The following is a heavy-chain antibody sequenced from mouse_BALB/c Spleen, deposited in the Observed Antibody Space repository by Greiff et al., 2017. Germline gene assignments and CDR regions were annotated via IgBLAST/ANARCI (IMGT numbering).Heavy chain of an antibody. J-gene: IGHJ2*01. D-gene: IGHD2-4*01. CDR2: ISYSGST. V-gene: IGHV3-8*02. CDR1: GDSITSGY. CDR3: ARSGDYEENFDY. Sequence: EVHLVESGPSLVKPSQTLSLTCSVTGDSITSGYWNWIRKFPGNKLEYMGYISYSGSTYYNPSLKSRISITRDTSKNQYYLQLNSVTTEDTATYYCARSGDYEENFDYWGQGTTLTVSS.